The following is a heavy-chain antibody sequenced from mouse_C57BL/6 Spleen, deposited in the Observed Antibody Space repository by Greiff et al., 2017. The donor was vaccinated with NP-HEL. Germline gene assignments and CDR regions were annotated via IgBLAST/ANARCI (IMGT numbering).Heavy chain of an antibody. V-gene: IGHV1-69*01. CDR1: GYTFTSYW. Sequence: VQLQQSGAELVMPGASVKLSCKASGYTFTSYWMHWVKQRPGQGLEWIGEIDPSDSYTNYNQQFKGKSTLTVDKSSSTAYMQLSSLTSEDSAVYYCARGGPWFAYWGQGTLVTVSA. CDR3: ARGGPWFAY. CDR2: IDPSDSYT. J-gene: IGHJ3*01.